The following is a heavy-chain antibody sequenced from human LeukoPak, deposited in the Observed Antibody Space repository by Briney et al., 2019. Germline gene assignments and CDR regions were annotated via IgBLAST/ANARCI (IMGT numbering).Heavy chain of an antibody. V-gene: IGHV4-31*03. Sequence: SETLSLTCTVSGGSISSGGYYWSWIRQHPGKGLEWIGYIYYSGSTYYNPSLTSRVTISVDTSKNQFSLKLSSVTAADTSVYYCARKALPGNWFDPWGQGTLVTVSS. CDR1: GGSISSGGYY. J-gene: IGHJ5*02. CDR2: IYYSGST. CDR3: ARKALPGNWFDP.